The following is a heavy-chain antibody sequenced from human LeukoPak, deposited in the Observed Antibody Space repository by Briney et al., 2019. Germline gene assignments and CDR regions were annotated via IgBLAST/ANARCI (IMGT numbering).Heavy chain of an antibody. CDR2: ISGSGGST. Sequence: GGSLRLSCAASGFTFSSYAMSWVRQAPGKGLEWVSAISGSGGSTYYADSVKGRFTISRDNSKNTLYLQMNSLRAEDTAVYYCAKDITMVRGVIIPPPYWGQGTLVTVSS. CDR1: GFTFSSYA. V-gene: IGHV3-23*01. CDR3: AKDITMVRGVIIPPPY. D-gene: IGHD3-10*01. J-gene: IGHJ4*02.